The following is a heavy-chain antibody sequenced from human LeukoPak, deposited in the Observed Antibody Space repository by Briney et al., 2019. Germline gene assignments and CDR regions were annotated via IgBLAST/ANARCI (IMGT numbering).Heavy chain of an antibody. Sequence: PGGSLRLSCAASGFTFSSYTMSWVRQAPGKGLEWVSTITTSDGNTYYADSVKGRFTISRDNSKNTLYLQMNSLRAEDTAVYYCARDRAGYGYFDYWGQGTLVTVSS. V-gene: IGHV3-23*01. CDR3: ARDRAGYGYFDY. D-gene: IGHD5-12*01. CDR1: GFTFSSYT. CDR2: ITTSDGNT. J-gene: IGHJ4*02.